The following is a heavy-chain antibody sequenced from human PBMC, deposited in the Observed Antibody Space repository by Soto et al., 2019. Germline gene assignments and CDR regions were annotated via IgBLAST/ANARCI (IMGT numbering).Heavy chain of an antibody. V-gene: IGHV3-30*18. CDR1: GFTFSSYV. J-gene: IGHJ6*02. CDR3: AKDLNSAPPYYSYGMYV. CDR2: ISYDGSNK. Sequence: GGTLRLSCAASGFTFSSYVMHWVRMSPGKGLEWVAVISYDGSNKYYADSVKGRFTIYRDNSKNTLYLQMNSLRAEDTAVYYCAKDLNSAPPYYSYGMYVWGQGTTVTVSS. D-gene: IGHD5-18*01.